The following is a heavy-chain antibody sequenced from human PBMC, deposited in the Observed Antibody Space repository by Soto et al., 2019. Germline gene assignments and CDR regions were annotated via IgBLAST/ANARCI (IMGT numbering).Heavy chain of an antibody. Sequence: QVQLQESGPGLVKPSETLSLTCSVSGGSLSSGFWGWFRQPPGKGLEWIGFIHYSGSTTYNPSLPXRLTISLYTSKNHFSLRLSSVTAADTALYYCTVGGGWLTDYWGQGTLVTVSS. CDR3: TVGGGWLTDY. CDR1: GGSLSSGF. CDR2: IHYSGST. V-gene: IGHV4-59*01. J-gene: IGHJ4*02. D-gene: IGHD5-12*01.